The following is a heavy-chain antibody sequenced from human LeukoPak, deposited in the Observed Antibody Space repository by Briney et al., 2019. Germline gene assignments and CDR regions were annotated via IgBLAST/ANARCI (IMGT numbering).Heavy chain of an antibody. CDR1: RYTFTGYY. J-gene: IGHJ4*02. D-gene: IGHD5-18*01. CDR3: ARDIVDTAMVAFDY. CDR2: INPNSGGT. Sequence: GASVKVSCKASRYTFTGYYMHWVRQAPGQGLEWMGWINPNSGGTNYAQKFQGRVTMTRDTSISTAYMELSRLRSDDTAVYYCARDIVDTAMVAFDYWGQGTLVTVSS. V-gene: IGHV1-2*02.